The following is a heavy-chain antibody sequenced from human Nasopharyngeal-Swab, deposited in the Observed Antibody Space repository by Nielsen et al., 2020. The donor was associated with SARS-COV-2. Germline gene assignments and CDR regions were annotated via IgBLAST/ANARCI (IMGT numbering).Heavy chain of an antibody. D-gene: IGHD3-9*01. V-gene: IGHV3-33*01. Sequence: GSLRLSCAASGFTFSSYGMHWVRQAPGKGLEWVAVIWYDGSNKYYADSVKGRFTISRDNSRNTLYLQMNSLRAEDTAVYYCAREGDILTGYYDAFDIWGQGTMVTVSS. CDR2: IWYDGSNK. CDR1: GFTFSSYG. J-gene: IGHJ3*02. CDR3: AREGDILTGYYDAFDI.